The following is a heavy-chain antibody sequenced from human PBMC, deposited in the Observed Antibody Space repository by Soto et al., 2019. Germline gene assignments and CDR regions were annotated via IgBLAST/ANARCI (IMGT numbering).Heavy chain of an antibody. Sequence: PAGSLRLSCAASGFTFSSSWMTWLLRAPGKGLEWVANIKQDGSEKYYVDSVKGRFTISRDNARNSLFLEMKSLSSEDTAVYSCVRDRSGSYLEGFDYWGQGTLVTVSS. CDR3: VRDRSGSYLEGFDY. V-gene: IGHV3-7*01. J-gene: IGHJ4*02. CDR2: IKQDGSEK. D-gene: IGHD1-26*01. CDR1: GFTFSSSW.